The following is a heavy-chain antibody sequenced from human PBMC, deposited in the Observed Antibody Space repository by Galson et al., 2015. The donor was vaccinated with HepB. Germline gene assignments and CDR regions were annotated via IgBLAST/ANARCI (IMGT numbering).Heavy chain of an antibody. J-gene: IGHJ6*02. CDR3: ARVGNISGWTHYYYYGMDV. V-gene: IGHV3-21*01. CDR2: ISSSSSYI. D-gene: IGHD6-19*01. Sequence: SLRLSCAASGFTFSSYSMNWVRQAPGKGLEWVSSISSSSSYIYYADSVKGRFTISRDNAKNSLYLQMNSLRAEDTAVYYCARVGNISGWTHYYYYGMDVWGQGTTVTVSS. CDR1: GFTFSSYS.